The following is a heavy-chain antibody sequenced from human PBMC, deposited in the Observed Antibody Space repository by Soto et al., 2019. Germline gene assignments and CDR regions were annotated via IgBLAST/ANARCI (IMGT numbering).Heavy chain of an antibody. CDR1: GFTFSSYW. J-gene: IGHJ4*02. CDR2: INSDGSST. V-gene: IGHV3-74*01. D-gene: IGHD3-10*01. CDR3: GRGASGSYRLDY. Sequence: EVQLVESGGGLVQPGGSLRLSCAASGFTFSSYWMHWVRQAPGKGLVWVSRINSDGSSTNYADSVKGQFTISRDNAKDTLYLEMSSLRAADTAVYYCGRGASGSYRLDYWGQGTLVTVSS.